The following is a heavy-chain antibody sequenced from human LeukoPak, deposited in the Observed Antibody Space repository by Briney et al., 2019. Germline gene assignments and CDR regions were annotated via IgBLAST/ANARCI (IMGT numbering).Heavy chain of an antibody. CDR1: GYTFTGYY. CDR2: INPNSGGT. D-gene: IGHD3-22*01. CDR3: ARGRITMIVVVIPPDY. Sequence: ASVKVSCKASGYTFTGYYMHWVRQAPGQGLEWMGWINPNSGGTNYAQKFQGRVTMTRDTSISTAYMELSRLRSDDTAVYYCARGRITMIVVVIPPDYWGQGTLVTVSS. V-gene: IGHV1-2*02. J-gene: IGHJ4*02.